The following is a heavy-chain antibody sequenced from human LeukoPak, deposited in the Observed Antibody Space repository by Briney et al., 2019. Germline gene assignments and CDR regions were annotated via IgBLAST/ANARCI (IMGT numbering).Heavy chain of an antibody. CDR2: ISSNGGST. V-gene: IGHV3-64*01. J-gene: IGHJ4*02. CDR3: ARVPGAAMVSWYFDY. Sequence: GGSLRLSCAASGFTLSSYAMHWVRQAPGKGLEYVSAISSNGGSTYYANSVKGRFTISRDNSKNTLYLQMGSLRAEDMAVYYCARVPGAAMVSWYFDYWGQGTLVTVSS. CDR1: GFTLSSYA. D-gene: IGHD5-18*01.